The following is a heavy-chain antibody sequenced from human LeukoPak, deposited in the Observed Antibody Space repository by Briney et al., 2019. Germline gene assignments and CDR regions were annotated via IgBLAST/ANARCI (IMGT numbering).Heavy chain of an antibody. V-gene: IGHV4-34*08. Sequence: GSLRLSCAASGFTFSSYWMSWIRQPPGKGLEWIGEINHSGSTNYNPSLKSRVTISVDTSKNQFSLKLSSVTAADTAVYYCAKAAFDYWGQGTLVTVSS. CDR3: AKAAFDY. J-gene: IGHJ4*02. CDR1: GFTFSSYW. D-gene: IGHD6-13*01. CDR2: INHSGST.